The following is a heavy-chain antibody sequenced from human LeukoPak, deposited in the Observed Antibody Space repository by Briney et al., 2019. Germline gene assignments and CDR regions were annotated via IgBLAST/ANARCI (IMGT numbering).Heavy chain of an antibody. Sequence: GGSLRLSCAASGFTFSSYAMSWVRQAPGKGLEWVSAISGSGGSTYYADSVKGRFTISRDNSKNTLYLQMNSLRAEDTAVYHCAKIGYGDHGYFDYWGQGTLVTVSS. J-gene: IGHJ4*02. V-gene: IGHV3-23*01. CDR2: ISGSGGST. CDR3: AKIGYGDHGYFDY. CDR1: GFTFSSYA. D-gene: IGHD4-17*01.